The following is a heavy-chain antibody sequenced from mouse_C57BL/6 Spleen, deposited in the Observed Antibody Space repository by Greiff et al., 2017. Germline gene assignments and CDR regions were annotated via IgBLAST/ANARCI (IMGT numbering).Heavy chain of an antibody. J-gene: IGHJ3*01. Sequence: EVQGVESGGGLVKPGGSLKLSCAASGFTFSSYAMSWVRQTPEKRLEWVATISDGGSYTYYPDNVKGRFTISRDNAKNNLYLQMSHLRSEDTAMYYCARDGDGNSAWFAYWGQGTLVTVSA. CDR2: ISDGGSYT. CDR1: GFTFSSYA. V-gene: IGHV5-4*01. D-gene: IGHD2-1*01. CDR3: ARDGDGNSAWFAY.